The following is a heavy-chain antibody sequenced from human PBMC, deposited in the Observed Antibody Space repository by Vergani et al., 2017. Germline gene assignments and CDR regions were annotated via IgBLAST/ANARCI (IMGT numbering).Heavy chain of an antibody. CDR2: MNPNSGNT. V-gene: IGHV1-8*01. J-gene: IGHJ5*02. CDR1: GYTFTSYD. D-gene: IGHD2-15*01. Sequence: QVQLVQSGAEVKKPGASVKVSCKASGYTFTSYDINWVRQATGQGLEWMGWMNPNSGNTGYAQKFQGRVTMTRNTSISTAYMELSSLRSEDTAVYYCARDGGNAGYCSGGSCYSGVPFDPWGQGTLVTVSS. CDR3: ARDGGNAGYCSGGSCYSGVPFDP.